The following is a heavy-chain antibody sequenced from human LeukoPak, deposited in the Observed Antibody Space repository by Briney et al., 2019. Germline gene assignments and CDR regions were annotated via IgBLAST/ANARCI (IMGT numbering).Heavy chain of an antibody. CDR2: ISSSSSTI. D-gene: IGHD5-18*01. Sequence: PGGSLRLSCAASGFTFSSYNMNWVRQAPGKGPEWVSYISSSSSTIYYADSVKGRFTISRDNAKNSLYLQMNSLRDEDTAVYFCARDLGYSYGYYFDYWGQGTLVTVSS. J-gene: IGHJ4*02. CDR3: ARDLGYSYGYYFDY. V-gene: IGHV3-48*02. CDR1: GFTFSSYN.